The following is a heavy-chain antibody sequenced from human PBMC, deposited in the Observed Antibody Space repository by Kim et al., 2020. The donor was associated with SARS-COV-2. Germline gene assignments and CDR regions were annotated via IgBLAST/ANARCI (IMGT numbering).Heavy chain of an antibody. V-gene: IGHV3-74*01. Sequence: GGFLRLSCAASGFSVSNYWINWVRHAPGKGLVWVSRISSDGRYTHYADSVKGRFTLSRDNAENTLFLQMNSLRAEDTAVYYCARGMFSSGFDVWGQGTTVTVSS. J-gene: IGHJ6*02. D-gene: IGHD3-10*02. CDR3: ARGMFSSGFDV. CDR1: GFSVSNYW. CDR2: ISSDGRYT.